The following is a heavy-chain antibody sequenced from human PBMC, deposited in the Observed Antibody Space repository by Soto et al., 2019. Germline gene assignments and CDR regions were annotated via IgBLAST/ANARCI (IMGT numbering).Heavy chain of an antibody. Sequence: GGSLRLSCAASGFTFSSYAMHWVRQAPGKGLEWVAVISYDGSNKYYADSVKGRFTISRDNSKNTLYLQMNSLRAEDTAVYYCAKDYDFWSGGAYWGQGTLVTVSS. J-gene: IGHJ4*02. CDR2: ISYDGSNK. V-gene: IGHV3-30-3*01. CDR1: GFTFSSYA. D-gene: IGHD3-3*01. CDR3: AKDYDFWSGGAY.